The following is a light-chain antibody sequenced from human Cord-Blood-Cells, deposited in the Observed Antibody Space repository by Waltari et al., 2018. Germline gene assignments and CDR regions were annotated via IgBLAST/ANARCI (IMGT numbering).Light chain of an antibody. V-gene: IGKV3-11*01. CDR2: DAS. CDR3: QQRSNWPYT. J-gene: IGKJ2*01. Sequence: EIVLTQSTATLSLSPGERATLSCRASQSVSSYLASYQQKPGQAPRLLIYDASNRATGIPARFSGSGSGTDFTLTISSLEPEDFAVYYCQQRSNWPYTFGQGTKLEIK. CDR1: QSVSSY.